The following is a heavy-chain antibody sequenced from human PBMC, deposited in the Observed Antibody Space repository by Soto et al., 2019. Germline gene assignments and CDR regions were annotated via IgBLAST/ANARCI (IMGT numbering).Heavy chain of an antibody. D-gene: IGHD3-10*01. V-gene: IGHV1-18*01. CDR2: ISADNGNT. J-gene: IGHJ6*03. CDR3: ARGKEDLGSGNNYCSDYMDV. CDR1: GYNFTNYG. Sequence: QVQLVQSGAEVKKPGASVKVSCKASGYNFTNYGISWVRQAPGQGLEWMGWISADNGNTNYAQKLQGRVTMTTDTSTSTAYMEVRSLRSDDTVVYYCARGKEDLGSGNNYCSDYMDVWGKGTTVTVSS.